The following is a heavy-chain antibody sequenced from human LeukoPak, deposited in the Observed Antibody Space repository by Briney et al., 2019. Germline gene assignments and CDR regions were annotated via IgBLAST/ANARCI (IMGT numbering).Heavy chain of an antibody. Sequence: GRSLRLSCAASGFTFSSYGMHWVRQAPGKGLEWVAVISKDGRNKYYADSVRGRFTFSRDNSKNTVYLQMNSLRFEDTAIYFCAREDREYLTDAFDVWGQGTMVTVSS. J-gene: IGHJ3*01. CDR1: GFTFSSYG. CDR3: AREDREYLTDAFDV. CDR2: ISKDGRNK. D-gene: IGHD3-10*01. V-gene: IGHV3-30*03.